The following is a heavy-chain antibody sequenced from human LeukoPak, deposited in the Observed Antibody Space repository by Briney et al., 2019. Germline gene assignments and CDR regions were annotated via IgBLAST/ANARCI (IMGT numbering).Heavy chain of an antibody. Sequence: SETLSLTCAVYGGSFSGYSWNWVRLPPGKGLEWIGEVNHSGRSNYNPSLKSRVTISVDTSKNQFSLKLSSVTAADTAVYYCARQVYEYQLLYWFDPWGQGTLVTVSS. CDR2: VNHSGRS. D-gene: IGHD2-2*01. J-gene: IGHJ5*02. CDR3: ARQVYEYQLLYWFDP. V-gene: IGHV4-34*01. CDR1: GGSFSGYS.